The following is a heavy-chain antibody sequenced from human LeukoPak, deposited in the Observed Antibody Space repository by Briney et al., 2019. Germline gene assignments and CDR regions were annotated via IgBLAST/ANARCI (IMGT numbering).Heavy chain of an antibody. Sequence: AASVKVSCKASGGTFSSYAISWVRQAPRQGLEWMGRIIPILGIANYAQKFQGRVTITADKSTSTAYMELSSLRSEDTAVYYCARVGSSPGPSWGQGTLVTVSS. D-gene: IGHD2-2*01. CDR2: IIPILGIA. CDR3: ARVGSSPGPS. J-gene: IGHJ4*02. CDR1: GGTFSSYA. V-gene: IGHV1-69*04.